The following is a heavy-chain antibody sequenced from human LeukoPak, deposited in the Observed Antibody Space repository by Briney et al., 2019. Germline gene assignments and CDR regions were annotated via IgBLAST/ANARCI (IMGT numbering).Heavy chain of an antibody. D-gene: IGHD6-19*01. V-gene: IGHV1-2*02. J-gene: IGHJ5*02. CDR1: GYTFTVYY. CDR3: AGTTGSGWYYWFDP. CDR2: IDPNSGGT. Sequence: GASMKVSCKASGYTFTVYYMHWVRQAPGQGLEWMGWIDPNSGGTNYAQKFQGRVTMTRDTSISTAYMELSRLRSDDTAVYYCAGTTGSGWYYWFDPWGQGTLVTVSS.